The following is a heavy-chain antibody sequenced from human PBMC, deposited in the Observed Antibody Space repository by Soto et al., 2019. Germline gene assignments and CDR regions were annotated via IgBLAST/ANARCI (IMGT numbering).Heavy chain of an antibody. V-gene: IGHV4-61*01. CDR2: IYYSGST. D-gene: IGHD3-3*01. CDR3: ARVGRITTFGVVIKNFDY. J-gene: IGHJ4*02. CDR1: GGSVSSGSYY. Sequence: SETLSLTCTVSGGSVSSGSYYWSWIRQPPGKGLEWIGYIYYSGSTNYNPSLKSRVTISVDTSKNQFSLKLSSVTAADTAVYYRARVGRITTFGVVIKNFDYWGQGTLVTVSS.